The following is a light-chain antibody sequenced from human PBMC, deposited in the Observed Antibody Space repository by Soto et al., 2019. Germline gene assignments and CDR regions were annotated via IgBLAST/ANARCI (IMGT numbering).Light chain of an antibody. CDR1: QSVSSSY. V-gene: IGKV3-20*01. CDR2: GAS. Sequence: EMVLTQSPGTLSLSPGERATLSCRASQSVSSSYLAWYQQKPGQAPRLLIYGASSRATGIPDRFSGSGSGTDFTLTISRREPADFAVYYCQQYGSSPPVTFGQGTKVEIK. CDR3: QQYGSSPPVT. J-gene: IGKJ1*01.